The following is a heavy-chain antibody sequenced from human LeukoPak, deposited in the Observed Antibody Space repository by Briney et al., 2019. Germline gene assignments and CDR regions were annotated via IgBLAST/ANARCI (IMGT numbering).Heavy chain of an antibody. CDR3: ARDGYEFWSGYYHGAYFDH. CDR2: IYGGGST. Sequence: PGGSLRLSCAASGFTVSSNYMSWVRQAPGKGLEWVSVIYGGGSTYYADSVKGRFTISRDNSKNTLYLQMNSLRAEDTAVYYCARDGYEFWSGYYHGAYFDHWGQGTLVTVSS. J-gene: IGHJ4*02. CDR1: GFTVSSNY. D-gene: IGHD3-3*01. V-gene: IGHV3-53*01.